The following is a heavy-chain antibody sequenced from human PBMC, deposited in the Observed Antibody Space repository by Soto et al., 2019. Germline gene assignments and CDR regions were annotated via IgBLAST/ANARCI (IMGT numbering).Heavy chain of an antibody. CDR1: GFTFKNYA. J-gene: IGHJ4*02. CDR2: IVANGGST. D-gene: IGHD3-22*01. Sequence: EVQLLESGGGLVQPGGSLRLSCAASGFTFKNYAMTWVRQAPGKGLEWVSGIVANGGSTDYADSVKGRFTISRDNSKNMLYLQMKSLRVDDMAVYYCEKDQSYYYDSSGSRAEYWGQGTLVTVSS. V-gene: IGHV3-23*01. CDR3: EKDQSYYYDSSGSRAEY.